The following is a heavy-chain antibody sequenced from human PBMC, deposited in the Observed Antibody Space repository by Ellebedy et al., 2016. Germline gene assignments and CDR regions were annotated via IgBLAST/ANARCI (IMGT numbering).Heavy chain of an antibody. CDR2: IKQDGSQK. J-gene: IGHJ4*02. CDR1: GSTLSRYW. CDR3: AGGSGWLCDQ. Sequence: GESLKISCVASGSTLSRYWMSWFRQAPGKGLEWVANIKQDGSQKDYVDSVKGRFTISRDNAKNSLYLQMNSLRAEDTAVYYCAGGSGWLCDQWGQGTLVIVSS. V-gene: IGHV3-7*01. D-gene: IGHD6-19*01.